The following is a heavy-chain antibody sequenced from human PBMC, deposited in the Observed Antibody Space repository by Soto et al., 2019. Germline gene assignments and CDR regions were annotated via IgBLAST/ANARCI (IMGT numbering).Heavy chain of an antibody. Sequence: EVQLVQSGAEVKKPGESLKISCKGSGYSFTSYWIGWVRQMPGKGLEWMGIIYPGDSDTRYSPSFQGQVTISADKSISTAYLQWSSLKASDTAMYYCARLGLGEYSGYNWGYFDYWGQGTLVTVSS. V-gene: IGHV5-51*03. J-gene: IGHJ4*02. CDR2: IYPGDSDT. CDR1: GYSFTSYW. D-gene: IGHD5-12*01. CDR3: ARLGLGEYSGYNWGYFDY.